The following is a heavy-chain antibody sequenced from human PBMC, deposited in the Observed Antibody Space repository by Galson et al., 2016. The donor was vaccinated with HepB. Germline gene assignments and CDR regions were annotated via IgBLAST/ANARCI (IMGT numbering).Heavy chain of an antibody. CDR1: EFTFDNYA. CDR2: ISGSGTNS. D-gene: IGHD5-12*01. Sequence: SLRLSCAASEFTFDNYAMSWVRQAPGKGLEWVSGISGSGTNSHYADSVRDRFTISRDNSENTLYLQMNSLRADDTAVYYCAKDQDNSGVFYFDNWGRGTLVIVSS. CDR3: AKDQDNSGVFYFDN. V-gene: IGHV3-23*01. J-gene: IGHJ4*02.